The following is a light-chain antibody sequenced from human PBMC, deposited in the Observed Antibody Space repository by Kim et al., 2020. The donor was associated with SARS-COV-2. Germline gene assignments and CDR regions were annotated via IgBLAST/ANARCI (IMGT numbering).Light chain of an antibody. CDR3: SSYTSSSTLVV. J-gene: IGLJ2*01. CDR1: SSDVDSYNY. V-gene: IGLV2-14*03. CDR2: DVS. Sequence: QSITLSCTGTSSDVDSYNYVSWYQQHPGKAPKLMIYDVSNRPSGVSNRFSGSKSGNTASLTISGLQAEDEADYYCSSYTSSSTLVVFGGGTQLTVL.